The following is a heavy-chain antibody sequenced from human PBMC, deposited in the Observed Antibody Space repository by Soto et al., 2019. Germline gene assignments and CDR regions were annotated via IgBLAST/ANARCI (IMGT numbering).Heavy chain of an antibody. Sequence: ASVKVSCKVSGYTLTELSMHWVRQAPGKGLEWMGGFDPEDGETIYAQKFQGRVTMTEDTSTDTAYMELSSLRSEDTAVYYCATGQAGASYFDYWGQGXLVTVYS. CDR3: ATGQAGASYFDY. V-gene: IGHV1-24*01. CDR1: GYTLTELS. CDR2: FDPEDGET. D-gene: IGHD1-26*01. J-gene: IGHJ4*02.